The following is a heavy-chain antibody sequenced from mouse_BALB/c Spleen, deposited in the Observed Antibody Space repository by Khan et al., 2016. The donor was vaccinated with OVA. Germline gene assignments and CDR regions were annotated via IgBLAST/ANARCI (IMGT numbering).Heavy chain of an antibody. J-gene: IGHJ3*01. CDR2: INSDGTYT. V-gene: IGHV5-9-3*01. CDR3: ARHNFGPFAY. Sequence: EVQLVESGGGLVKPGGSLKLSCAASGFTFSSYAMSWVRQTPEKRLEWVATINSDGTYTYYPDSVKGRFTISRDNAKNTLYLQMSSLRSEDMAMYYCARHNFGPFAYWGQGTLVTVSA. CDR1: GFTFSSYA. D-gene: IGHD1-3*01.